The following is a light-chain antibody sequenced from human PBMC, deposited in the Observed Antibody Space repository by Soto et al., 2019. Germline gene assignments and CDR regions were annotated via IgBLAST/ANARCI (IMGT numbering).Light chain of an antibody. Sequence: QPVLTQPPSASGTPGQRVTISCSGSSSNIGSNYVYWYQQLPGTAPKLLIYRNNQRPSGVPDRFSGSKSGTSASLAISGLRSEDEADYYCAAWDDSLSGQVFGGGTKATVL. CDR3: AAWDDSLSGQV. J-gene: IGLJ2*01. CDR1: SSNIGSNY. V-gene: IGLV1-47*01. CDR2: RNN.